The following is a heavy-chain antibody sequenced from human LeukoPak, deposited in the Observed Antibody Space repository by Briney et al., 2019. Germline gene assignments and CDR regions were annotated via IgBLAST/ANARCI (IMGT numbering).Heavy chain of an antibody. CDR3: AKLRGSGAGFFDY. V-gene: IGHV3-23*01. Sequence: GGSLRLSCAASGFTFTNYATIWVRQAPGKGLEWVSTISAGGGSTYYADSVRGRFTISRDNSKNTLYLQMNSLRAEDTAVYYCAKLRGSGAGFFDYWGLGALLTVSS. J-gene: IGHJ4*02. CDR1: GFTFTNYA. D-gene: IGHD3-10*01. CDR2: ISAGGGST.